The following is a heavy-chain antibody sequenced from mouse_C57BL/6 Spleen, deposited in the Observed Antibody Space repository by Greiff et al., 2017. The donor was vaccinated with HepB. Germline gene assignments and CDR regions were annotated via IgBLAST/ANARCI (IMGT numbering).Heavy chain of an antibody. CDR1: GYTFTSYW. CDR2: IYPGSGST. J-gene: IGHJ3*01. CDR3: ARYSGQGFFAY. Sequence: QVQLQQPGAELVKPGASVKMSCKASGYTFTSYWITWVKQRPGQGLEWIGDIYPGSGSTNYNEKFKSKATLTVYTSSSTAYMQLSSLTSEDSAVYYCARYSGQGFFAYWGQGTLVTVSA. D-gene: IGHD1-3*01. V-gene: IGHV1-55*01.